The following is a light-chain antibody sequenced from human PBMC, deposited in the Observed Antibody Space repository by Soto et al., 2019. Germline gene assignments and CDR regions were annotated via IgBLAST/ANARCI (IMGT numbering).Light chain of an antibody. CDR2: KAS. CDR1: QSFSSW. Sequence: DIQMTQSPSTLSASIGDRVTITCRASQSFSSWLAWYQQKPGKAPKLLIYKASTLESGVPSNFSGSGSGTEFTLTISSLQPEDFATYYCQQYNAYPWTFGQGTKVDI. J-gene: IGKJ1*01. CDR3: QQYNAYPWT. V-gene: IGKV1-5*03.